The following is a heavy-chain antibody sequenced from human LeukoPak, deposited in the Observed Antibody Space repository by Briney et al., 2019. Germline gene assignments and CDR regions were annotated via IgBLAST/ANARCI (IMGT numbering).Heavy chain of an antibody. CDR3: ARQADTAMLIWSFTDY. D-gene: IGHD5-18*01. J-gene: IGHJ4*02. Sequence: GGSLRLSCAASGFTFSSYAMSWVRQAPGKGLEWVSAISGSGGSTYYADSVKGRFTISRDNAKNSLYLQMNSLRAEDTALYYCARQADTAMLIWSFTDYWGQGTLVTVSS. V-gene: IGHV3-23*01. CDR1: GFTFSSYA. CDR2: ISGSGGST.